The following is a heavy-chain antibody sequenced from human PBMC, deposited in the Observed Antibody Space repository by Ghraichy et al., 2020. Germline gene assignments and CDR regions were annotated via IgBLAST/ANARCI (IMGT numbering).Heavy chain of an antibody. D-gene: IGHD3-22*01. V-gene: IGHV4-39*01. J-gene: IGHJ3*01. CDR3: ARQLYYYDSRGGGGAFDV. CDR2: FYYTGST. Sequence: SETPSLTCTVSGGSINNRDYFWGWVRPPPGQGLEWIGTFYYTGSTYYNSSLESRVTISLDKSKNQFSLKLISVTAADTSVYYCARQLYYYDSRGGGGAFDVWGQGTMVTVSS. CDR1: GGSINNRDYF.